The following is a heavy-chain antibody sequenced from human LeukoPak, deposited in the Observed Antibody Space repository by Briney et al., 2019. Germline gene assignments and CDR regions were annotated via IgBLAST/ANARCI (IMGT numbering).Heavy chain of an antibody. D-gene: IGHD1-1*01. V-gene: IGHV1-8*02. J-gene: IGHJ3*02. CDR3: ASVKNGGDAFDI. CDR1: GYTFTSYD. CDR2: MNPNSGST. Sequence: ASVKVSCKASGYTFTSYDINWLRQATGQGLEWMGGMNPNSGSTGYAQKFQGRGTMTRNTSKSKAYRELTSLRSEDSAVYYCASVKNGGDAFDIWGQGTMVTVSS.